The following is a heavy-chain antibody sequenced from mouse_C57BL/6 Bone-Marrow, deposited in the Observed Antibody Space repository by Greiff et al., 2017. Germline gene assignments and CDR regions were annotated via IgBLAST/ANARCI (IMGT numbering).Heavy chain of an antibody. V-gene: IGHV7-3*01. CDR1: GFTFTDYY. CDR3: ARRYDFYAMDY. D-gene: IGHD1-1*01. Sequence: DVHLVESGGGLVQPGGSLSLSCAASGFTFTDYYMSWVRQPPGKALEWLGFIRNKANGYTTEYSASVKGRFTISRDNSQSILYLQMNALRAEDSATYYCARRYDFYAMDYWGQGTSVTVSS. J-gene: IGHJ4*01. CDR2: IRNKANGYTT.